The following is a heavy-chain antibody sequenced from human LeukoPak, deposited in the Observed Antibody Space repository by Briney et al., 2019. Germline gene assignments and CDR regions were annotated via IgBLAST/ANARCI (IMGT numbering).Heavy chain of an antibody. CDR1: GGSISSGGYY. CDR2: IYYSGST. CDR3: ASQVFNYGDYFFDY. V-gene: IGHV4-31*03. D-gene: IGHD4-17*01. J-gene: IGHJ4*02. Sequence: PSETLSLTCTVSGGSISSGGYYWSWIRQHPGKGLEWIGYIYYSGSTYYNPSLKSRVTISVDTSENQFSLKLSSVTAADTAVYYCASQVFNYGDYFFDYWGQGTLVTVSS.